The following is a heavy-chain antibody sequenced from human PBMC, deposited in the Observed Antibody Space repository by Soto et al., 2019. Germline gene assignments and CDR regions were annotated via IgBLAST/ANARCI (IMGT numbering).Heavy chain of an antibody. Sequence: SVKGSWKASGGTFSSYAISWVRQAPGQGLEWMGGIIPIFGTANYAQRFQGRVTITADESTSTAYMELSSLRSEDTAVYYCARDGIINIWPYYYGMDVWGQGNTVTVYS. CDR3: ARDGIINIWPYYYGMDV. J-gene: IGHJ6*02. D-gene: IGHD3-9*01. V-gene: IGHV1-69*13. CDR2: IIPIFGTA. CDR1: GGTFSSYA.